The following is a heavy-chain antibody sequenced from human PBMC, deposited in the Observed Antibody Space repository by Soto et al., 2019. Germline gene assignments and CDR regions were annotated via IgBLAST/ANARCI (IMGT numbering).Heavy chain of an antibody. J-gene: IGHJ5*02. Sequence: GGSLRLSCAASGFTFSSYGMHWVRQAPGKGLEWVAVISYDGSNKYYADSVKGRFTISRDNSKNTLYLQMNSLRAEDTAVYYCPKDFWSSRSTWFAPWGQGTLVTVFS. CDR3: PKDFWSSRSTWFAP. V-gene: IGHV3-30*18. CDR1: GFTFSSYG. D-gene: IGHD3-3*01. CDR2: ISYDGSNK.